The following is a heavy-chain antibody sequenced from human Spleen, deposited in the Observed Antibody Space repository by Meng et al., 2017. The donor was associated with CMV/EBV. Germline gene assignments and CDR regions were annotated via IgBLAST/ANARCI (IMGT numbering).Heavy chain of an antibody. Sequence: QQPLQVSGPGLVKPSETLSLTCTVSGGSISSSSYYWGWIRQPPGKGLEWIGSIYYSGSTYYNPSLKSRVTISVDKSKNQFSLKLSSVTAADTAMYYCARGGGCSSSSCDLDYWGQGVLVTVSS. J-gene: IGHJ4*02. V-gene: IGHV4-39*07. CDR2: IYYSGST. CDR1: GGSISSSSYY. D-gene: IGHD2-2*01. CDR3: ARGGGCSSSSCDLDY.